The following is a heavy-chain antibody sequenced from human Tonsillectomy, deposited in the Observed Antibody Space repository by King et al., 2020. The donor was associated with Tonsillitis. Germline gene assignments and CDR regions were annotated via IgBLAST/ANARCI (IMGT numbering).Heavy chain of an antibody. V-gene: IGHV3-21*01. Sequence: QLVQSGGGLVKPVGSLRVSCAASGFSFTTYSMNWVRQAPGKGLEWVSSISSSGSNIYYADSLKGRFTISRDNAKNSLYLQMNGLRAEDTAVYYCATSRIPLGAFDIWGQGTMVTVSS. D-gene: IGHD3-16*01. CDR2: ISSSGSNI. J-gene: IGHJ3*02. CDR3: ATSRIPLGAFDI. CDR1: GFSFTTYS.